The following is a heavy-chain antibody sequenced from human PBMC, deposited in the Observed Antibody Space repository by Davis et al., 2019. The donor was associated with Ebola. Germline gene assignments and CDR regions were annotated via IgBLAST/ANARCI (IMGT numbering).Heavy chain of an antibody. V-gene: IGHV2-5*02. J-gene: IGHJ4*02. CDR1: GFSLSTSGVA. Sequence: SGPTLVKPTQTLTLTCTFSGFSLSTSGVAVGWIRQPPGKALEWLALIYWDDDKRHSASLKSRLPITKDTSKDQVVLTMTNMDPVDTATYYCANSYGYNWGQGTLVTVSS. CDR2: IYWDDDK. D-gene: IGHD5-18*01. CDR3: ANSYGYN.